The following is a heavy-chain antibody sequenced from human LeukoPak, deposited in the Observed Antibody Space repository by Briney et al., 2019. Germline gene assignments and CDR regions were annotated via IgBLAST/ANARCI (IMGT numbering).Heavy chain of an antibody. CDR3: AREEKISSSWYQGYFDY. Sequence: QSGGSLRLSCAASGFTFSDSWMSWVRQAPGKGLEWVANMNQDGSAKGYVDSVKGRFTISRDNSKNTLYLQMNSLRAEDTAVYYCAREEKISSSWYQGYFDYWGQGTLVTVSS. V-gene: IGHV3-7*01. J-gene: IGHJ4*02. CDR2: MNQDGSAK. CDR1: GFTFSDSW. D-gene: IGHD6-13*01.